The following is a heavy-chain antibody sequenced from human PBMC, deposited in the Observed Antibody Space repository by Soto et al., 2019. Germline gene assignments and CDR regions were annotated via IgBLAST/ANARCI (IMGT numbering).Heavy chain of an antibody. CDR1: GGSISSSNW. J-gene: IGHJ4*02. CDR3: ARREVGATSGDY. Sequence: QVQLQESGPGLVKPSGTLSLTCAVSGGSISSSNWWSWVRQPPGKGLEWIGEIYHSGSTNYNPSLTSLVTISVDKSKNQFSLKLSSVTAADTAVYYCARREVGATSGDYWGQGTLVTVSS. CDR2: IYHSGST. D-gene: IGHD1-26*01. V-gene: IGHV4-4*02.